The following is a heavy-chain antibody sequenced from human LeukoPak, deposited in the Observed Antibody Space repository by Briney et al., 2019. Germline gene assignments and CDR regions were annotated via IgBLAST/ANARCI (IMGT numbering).Heavy chain of an antibody. Sequence: PSETLSLTCSVSGGSINSHYWSWIRQPPGKRLEWIGYIFNTGNTNYNPSLASRVTMSVDTSRAQFFLRLSPATAADTAIYYCASRSADTTWYGVFDYWSQGTLVTVSS. V-gene: IGHV4-59*11. CDR1: GGSINSHY. CDR3: ASRSADTTWYGVFDY. CDR2: IFNTGNT. D-gene: IGHD3-10*01. J-gene: IGHJ4*02.